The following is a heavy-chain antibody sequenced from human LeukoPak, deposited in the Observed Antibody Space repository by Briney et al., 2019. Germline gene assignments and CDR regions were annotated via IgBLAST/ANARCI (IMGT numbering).Heavy chain of an antibody. CDR1: GYTFTGYY. D-gene: IGHD3-10*01. V-gene: IGHV1-2*04. CDR2: INLNSGGP. CDR3: ARELSLTMVRGALSPADYYYYGMDV. J-gene: IGHJ6*04. Sequence: ASVKVSCKASGYTFTGYYMHWVRQAPGQGLEWMGWINLNSGGPNYAQKFQGWVTMTRDTSISTAYMELSRLRSDDTAVYYCARELSLTMVRGALSPADYYYYGMDVWGKGTTVTVSS.